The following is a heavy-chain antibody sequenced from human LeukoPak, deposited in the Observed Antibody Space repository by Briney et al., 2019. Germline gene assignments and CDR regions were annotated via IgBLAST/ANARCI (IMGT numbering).Heavy chain of an antibody. D-gene: IGHD3-10*01. CDR1: AFTFSSYG. V-gene: IGHV3-30*03. J-gene: IGHJ4*02. CDR3: ASTGVRGPF. CDR2: ISNDGSNK. Sequence: GGSLRLSCAASAFTFSSYGMHWVRQAPGRGLEWVAVISNDGSNKYYADSVKGRFTISRDNSKNTLYLQMNSLRAEDTAVYYCASTGVRGPFWGQGTLVTVSS.